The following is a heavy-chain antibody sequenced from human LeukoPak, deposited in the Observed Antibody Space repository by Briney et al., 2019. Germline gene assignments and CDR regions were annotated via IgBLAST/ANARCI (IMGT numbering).Heavy chain of an antibody. V-gene: IGHV3-23*01. D-gene: IGHD6-13*01. CDR3: AKGVRIAAAAPLGY. Sequence: GGSLRLSCAASGFTFSSYAMSWVRQAPGKGLEWVSAISGSGGSTYYADSVKGRFTISRGNSKNTLYLQMNSLRAEDTAVHYCAKGVRIAAAAPLGYWGQGTLVTVSS. CDR2: ISGSGGST. CDR1: GFTFSSYA. J-gene: IGHJ4*02.